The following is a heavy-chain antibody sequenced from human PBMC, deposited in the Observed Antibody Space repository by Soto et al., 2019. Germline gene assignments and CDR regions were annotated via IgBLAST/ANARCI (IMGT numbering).Heavy chain of an antibody. Sequence: SLRLSCAASGFTFSSYAMHWVRQAPGKGLEWVAVISYDGSNKYYADSVKGRFTISRDNSKNTLYLQMNSLRAEDTAVYYCARDLLYYYDSSGYQDDYWGQGPLVTVSS. D-gene: IGHD3-22*01. CDR3: ARDLLYYYDSSGYQDDY. J-gene: IGHJ4*02. V-gene: IGHV3-30-3*01. CDR1: GFTFSSYA. CDR2: ISYDGSNK.